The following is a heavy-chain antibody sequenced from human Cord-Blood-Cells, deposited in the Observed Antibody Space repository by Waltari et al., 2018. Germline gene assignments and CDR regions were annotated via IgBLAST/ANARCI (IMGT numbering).Heavy chain of an antibody. V-gene: IGHV4-34*01. CDR1: GGSFSGYY. Sequence: QVQLQQWGAGLLKPSETLSLTCAVYGGSFSGYYWSWIRQPPGKGLEWFGAINHSGSTKYNPSLKGRVTISVDTSKNQFSLKLSSVTAADTAVYYCASRQYGYSSSWYYFDYWGQGTLVTVSS. D-gene: IGHD6-13*01. J-gene: IGHJ4*02. CDR2: INHSGST. CDR3: ASRQYGYSSSWYYFDY.